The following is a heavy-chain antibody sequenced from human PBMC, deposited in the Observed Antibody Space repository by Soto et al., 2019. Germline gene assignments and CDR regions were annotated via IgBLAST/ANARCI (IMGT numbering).Heavy chain of an antibody. Sequence: PGESLKISYQVSGYTFTIYWVGWVRQMPGKGLEWMGIIYPSDSDTRYSPSSQGQVTISADQSINTAYLQWDSLKASDTAIYYCARPANTVADHFDLWGQGTPVTVSS. J-gene: IGHJ4*02. D-gene: IGHD4-17*01. V-gene: IGHV5-51*01. CDR3: ARPANTVADHFDL. CDR1: GYTFTIYW. CDR2: IYPSDSDT.